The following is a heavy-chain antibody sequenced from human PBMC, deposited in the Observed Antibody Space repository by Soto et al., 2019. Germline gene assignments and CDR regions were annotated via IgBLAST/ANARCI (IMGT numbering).Heavy chain of an antibody. Sequence: SETLSLTCTVSGGSISSGDYYWGWIRQPPGKGLEWIGYIYYSGSTYYNPSLKSRVTISVDTSKNQFSLKLSSVTAADTAVYYCARVAGDYDFDYWGQGTLVTVSS. J-gene: IGHJ4*02. CDR1: GGSISSGDYY. CDR3: ARVAGDYDFDY. D-gene: IGHD4-17*01. CDR2: IYYSGST. V-gene: IGHV4-30-4*01.